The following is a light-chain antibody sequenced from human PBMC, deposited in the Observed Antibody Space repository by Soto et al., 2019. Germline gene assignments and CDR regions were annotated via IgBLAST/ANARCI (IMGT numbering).Light chain of an antibody. Sequence: QSVLTQPASVSGSPGQSVTISCTGTSSDFGSYKFVSWYQHHPGKVPKVISYETSKRPSGVSDRFSGSKSGNTASLTISGLQAEDEADYYCFSFTSTNTHVFGSGTKLTGL. V-gene: IGLV2-23*01. J-gene: IGLJ1*01. CDR1: SSDFGSYKF. CDR2: ETS. CDR3: FSFTSTNTHV.